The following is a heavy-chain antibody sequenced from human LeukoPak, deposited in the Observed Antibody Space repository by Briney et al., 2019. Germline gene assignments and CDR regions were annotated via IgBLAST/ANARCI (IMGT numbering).Heavy chain of an antibody. J-gene: IGHJ5*02. CDR2: ISSSGSYI. CDR3: ALSSGSWDWFDL. CDR1: GFTFSSYS. V-gene: IGHV3-21*01. Sequence: GGSLRLSCAASGFTFSSYSMNWVRQAPGKGLEWVSSISSSGSYIYYADLLKGRFIISRDNAKNSLYLQMNSLRAEDTAVYYCALSSGSWDWFDLWGQGTLVTVSS. D-gene: IGHD6-13*01.